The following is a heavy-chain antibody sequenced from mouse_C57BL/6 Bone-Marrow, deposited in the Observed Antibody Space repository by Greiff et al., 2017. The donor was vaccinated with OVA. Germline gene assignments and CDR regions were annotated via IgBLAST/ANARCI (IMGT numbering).Heavy chain of an antibody. D-gene: IGHD1-1*01. CDR3: ASSTYYYGSSSGYFDV. Sequence: VQLQQPGAELVRPGSSVKLSCKASGYTFTSYWMDWVKQRPGQGLEWIGNIYPSDSETHYNQKFKDKATLTVDKSSSTAYMQLSSLTSEDSAVYYGASSTYYYGSSSGYFDVWGTGTTVTVSS. CDR2: IYPSDSET. CDR1: GYTFTSYW. V-gene: IGHV1-61*01. J-gene: IGHJ1*03.